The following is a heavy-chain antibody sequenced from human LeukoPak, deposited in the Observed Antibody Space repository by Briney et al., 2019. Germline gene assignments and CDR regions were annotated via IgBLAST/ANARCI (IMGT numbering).Heavy chain of an antibody. Sequence: SVRVSCKVSGHTLTQLSIHWVRQAPGKGLEWMGGSHPEDGAPNFSQNFQGRISMTEDTSIDTAYLALTSLTSVDTAVYFCAAVRTSPQHFYDDTASRNPFDYWGQGTLLTVSS. D-gene: IGHD5-18*01. J-gene: IGHJ4*02. V-gene: IGHV1-24*01. CDR1: GHTLTQLS. CDR2: SHPEDGAP. CDR3: AAVRTSPQHFYDDTASRNPFDY.